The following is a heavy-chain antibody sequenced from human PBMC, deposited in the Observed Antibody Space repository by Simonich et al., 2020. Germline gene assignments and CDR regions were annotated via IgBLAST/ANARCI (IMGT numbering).Heavy chain of an antibody. V-gene: IGHV4-39*01. CDR3: ARWAYSSSYFDY. Sequence: QLQLQESGPGLVKPSETLSLTCTVSGGSISSSSNNWGWIRQPPGKGLGWIGSIYYSVSTYYNPALKSRVTIAVDTSKNQFSLKLSSGTAADTAVYYCARWAYSSSYFDYWGQGTLVTVSS. J-gene: IGHJ4*02. CDR1: GGSISSSSNN. D-gene: IGHD6-6*01. CDR2: IYYSVST.